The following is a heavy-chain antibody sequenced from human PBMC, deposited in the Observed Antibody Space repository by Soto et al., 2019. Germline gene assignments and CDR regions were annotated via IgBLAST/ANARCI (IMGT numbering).Heavy chain of an antibody. V-gene: IGHV1-69*01. J-gene: IGHJ4*02. CDR3: ARVGGYCSGGSCYLGVSELGYFDY. CDR1: GGTFSSYA. Sequence: QVQLVQSGAEVKKPGSSVKVSCKASGGTFSSYAISWVRQAPGQGLEWMGGIIPIFGTANYAQKFQGRVTITADESTSTDYRELSSLRSEDTAVYYCARVGGYCSGGSCYLGVSELGYFDYWGQGTLVTVSS. D-gene: IGHD2-15*01. CDR2: IIPIFGTA.